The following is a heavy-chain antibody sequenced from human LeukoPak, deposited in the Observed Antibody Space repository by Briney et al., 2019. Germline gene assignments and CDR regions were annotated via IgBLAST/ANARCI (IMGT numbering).Heavy chain of an antibody. D-gene: IGHD5-12*01. CDR3: AREAVYSGSNYYYGIDV. V-gene: IGHV3-21*01. Sequence: GGSLRLSCAASGFTFSSYSMNWVCQAQGKGLDRVSSISSSSSYIYYADSVKCLFTISRDNAKNSLYVQMSSLRAEDTAVYYCAREAVYSGSNYYYGIDVWGKGTTVTVSS. CDR1: GFTFSSYS. CDR2: ISSSSSYI. J-gene: IGHJ6*04.